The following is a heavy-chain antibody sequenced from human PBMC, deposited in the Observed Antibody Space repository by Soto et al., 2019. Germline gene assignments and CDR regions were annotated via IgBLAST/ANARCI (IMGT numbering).Heavy chain of an antibody. Sequence: QVQLQESGPGLVKPSETLSLTCTVSGGSISSYYWSWIRQPPGKGLEWIGYIYYSGSTNYNPSLMSRVTISVDTSKNQFSLKLSSVTAADTAVYYCARDPMIRGGWFDPWGQGTLVAVSS. V-gene: IGHV4-59*01. CDR2: IYYSGST. CDR3: ARDPMIRGGWFDP. CDR1: GGSISSYY. D-gene: IGHD3-10*01. J-gene: IGHJ5*02.